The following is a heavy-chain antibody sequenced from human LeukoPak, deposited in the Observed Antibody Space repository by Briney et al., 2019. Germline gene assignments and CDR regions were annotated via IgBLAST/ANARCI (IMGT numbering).Heavy chain of an antibody. D-gene: IGHD2-2*01. J-gene: IGHJ4*02. CDR1: GFTFSNAW. CDR2: LSDSGIGT. CDR3: AKVKNRYCSSTSCYVFDY. V-gene: IGHV3-23*01. Sequence: GGSLRLSCAASGFTFSNAWMSWVCQAPGKGLQWVSSLSDSGIGTYYADSVRGRFTISRDNFKSTVFLQMNSLRAEDTAVYYCAKVKNRYCSSTSCYVFDYWGRGTLVTVSS.